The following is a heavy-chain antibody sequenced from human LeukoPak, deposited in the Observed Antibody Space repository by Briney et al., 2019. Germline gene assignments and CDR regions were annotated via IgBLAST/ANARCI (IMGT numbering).Heavy chain of an antibody. CDR3: AGYTYGYGVDC. Sequence: SETLSLTCTASGGSISSCYWSWIRQPPGKGLEWIGYIYYSGSTNYNPSLKSRVTISVDTSKNQFSLKLNSVTAADSAVYYCAGYTYGYGVDCWGQGTLVTVSS. CDR2: IYYSGST. CDR1: GGSISSCY. D-gene: IGHD5-18*01. V-gene: IGHV4-59*08. J-gene: IGHJ4*02.